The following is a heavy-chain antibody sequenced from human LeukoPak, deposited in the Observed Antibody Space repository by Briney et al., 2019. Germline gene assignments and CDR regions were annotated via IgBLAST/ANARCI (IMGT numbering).Heavy chain of an antibody. CDR1: GGSISSYY. J-gene: IGHJ4*02. D-gene: IGHD3-22*01. V-gene: IGHV4-59*01. CDR2: IYYSGST. Sequence: SETLSLTCTVSGGSISSYYWSWIRQPPGKGLEYVGYIYYSGSTYYNPSLKSRVTISVDTSKNQFSLKLSSVTAADTAVYYCAKGLSGYPIDYWGQGTLVTVSS. CDR3: AKGLSGYPIDY.